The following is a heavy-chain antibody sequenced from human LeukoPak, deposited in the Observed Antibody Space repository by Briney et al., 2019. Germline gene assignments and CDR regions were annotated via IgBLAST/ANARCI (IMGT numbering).Heavy chain of an antibody. CDR1: GFIFSDYV. CDR2: SGTGGRT. Sequence: PGGSLRLSCAGSGFIFSDYVISWVRQAPGKGLEWVSASGTGGRTYYADSVKGRFTISRDNSKNSLYLQMNSLRAEDAALYYCAREPMYGSGGIDYWGQGTLVTVSS. J-gene: IGHJ4*02. CDR3: AREPMYGSGGIDY. V-gene: IGHV3-23*01. D-gene: IGHD3-10*01.